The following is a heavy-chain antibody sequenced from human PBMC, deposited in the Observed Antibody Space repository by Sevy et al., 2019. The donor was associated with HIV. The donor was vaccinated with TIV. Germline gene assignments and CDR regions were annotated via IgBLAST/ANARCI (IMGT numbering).Heavy chain of an antibody. J-gene: IGHJ6*04. CDR3: ARSDFWSGYYGNVDV. D-gene: IGHD3-3*01. CDR2: TRNKANSYTT. Sequence: GGSLRLSCAASGFTFSDHYMDWVRQAPGKGLEWVGRTRNKANSYTTEYAASVKGRFTMSRDDSKNSLYLQMNSLKTEDTAVYYCARSDFWSGYYGNVDVWGKGTTVTVSS. V-gene: IGHV3-72*01. CDR1: GFTFSDHY.